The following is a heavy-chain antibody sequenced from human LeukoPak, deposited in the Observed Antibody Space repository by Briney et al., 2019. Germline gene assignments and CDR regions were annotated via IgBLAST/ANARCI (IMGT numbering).Heavy chain of an antibody. CDR3: ARASTIGTSFDY. CDR1: GFTFSSYS. D-gene: IGHD6-13*01. Sequence: GGSLRLSCAASGFTFSSYSMNWVRQAPGKGLGWVSSISSSSSYIYYADSVKGRFTISRDNAKNSLYLQMNSLRAEDTAVYYCARASTIGTSFDYWGQGTLVTVSS. V-gene: IGHV3-21*01. CDR2: ISSSSSYI. J-gene: IGHJ4*02.